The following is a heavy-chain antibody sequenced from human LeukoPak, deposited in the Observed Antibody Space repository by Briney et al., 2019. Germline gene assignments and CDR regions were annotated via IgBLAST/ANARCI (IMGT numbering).Heavy chain of an antibody. CDR3: ARELRQWLVGGYYFDY. CDR2: IKQDGSEK. J-gene: IGHJ4*02. V-gene: IGHV3-7*01. D-gene: IGHD6-19*01. CDR1: GFTFSSYA. Sequence: QSGGSLRLSCAASGFTFSSYAMHWVRQAPGKGLEWVANIKQDGSEKYYVDSVKGRFTISRDNAKNSLYLQMNSLRAEDTAVYYCARELRQWLVGGYYFDYWGQGTLVTVSS.